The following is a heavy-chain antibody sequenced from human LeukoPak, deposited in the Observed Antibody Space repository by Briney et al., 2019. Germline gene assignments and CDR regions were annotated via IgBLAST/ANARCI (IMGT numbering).Heavy chain of an antibody. V-gene: IGHV3-74*01. CDR2: INTDVTVT. J-gene: IGHJ4*02. CDR3: ATKQWLAPPPDS. CDR1: GFTLSKYW. D-gene: IGHD6-19*01. Sequence: PRGSLRLSCAASGFTLSKYWMLWVRQAPGKGLESVSRINTDVTVTTYADAVKGRFTVSTDNAENTMFLQMNSVRDEDTAVYYCATKQWLAPPPDSWGQGTPVTVSS.